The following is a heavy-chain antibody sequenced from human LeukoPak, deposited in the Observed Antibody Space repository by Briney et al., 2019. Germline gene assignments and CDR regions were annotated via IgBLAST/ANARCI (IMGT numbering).Heavy chain of an antibody. V-gene: IGHV3-21*01. CDR2: ISSSSSYI. CDR3: ASCPSRYGGNPPIDY. J-gene: IGHJ4*02. Sequence: KTGGSLRLSCAASGFTFSSYSMNWVRQAPGKGLEWVSSISSSSSYIYYADSVKGRFTISRDNAKNSLYLQMNSLRAEDTAVYYCASCPSRYGGNPPIDYWGQGTLVTVSS. CDR1: GFTFSSYS. D-gene: IGHD4-23*01.